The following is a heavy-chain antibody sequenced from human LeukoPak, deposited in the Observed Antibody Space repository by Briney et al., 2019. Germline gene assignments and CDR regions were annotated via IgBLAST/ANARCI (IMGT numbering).Heavy chain of an antibody. CDR3: ARDGYYDFWSGYPSYYYGMDV. CDR1: GYTFTSYG. D-gene: IGHD3-3*01. V-gene: IGHV1-18*01. J-gene: IGHJ6*02. Sequence: ASVKVSCKASGYTFTSYGISWVRQAPGQGLEWMGWISAYNGNTNYAQKIQGRVTMTTDTSTSTAYMELRSLRSDDTAVYYCARDGYYDFWSGYPSYYYGMDVWGQGTTVTVSS. CDR2: ISAYNGNT.